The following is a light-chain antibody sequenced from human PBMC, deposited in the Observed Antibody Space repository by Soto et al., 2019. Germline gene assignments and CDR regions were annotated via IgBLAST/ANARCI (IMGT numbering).Light chain of an antibody. CDR1: SSDVGGSNY. V-gene: IGLV2-8*01. Sequence: QSALTQPPSASGSPGQSVTLSCTGTSSDVGGSNYVSWYQQHPGKAHKLVIYEVSNRPSGVPDRFSGSPSGGTASLTVSGLQAEEEADYYGSSYAGTSNIVFGGGTKLTVL. J-gene: IGLJ2*01. CDR3: SSYAGTSNIV. CDR2: EVS.